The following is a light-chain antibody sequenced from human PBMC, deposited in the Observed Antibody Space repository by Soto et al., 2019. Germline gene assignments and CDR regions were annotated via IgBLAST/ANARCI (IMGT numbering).Light chain of an antibody. CDR2: GNS. Sequence: QSVLTQPPSVSGAPGQRVTISCTGSISNIGAGYDVHGYQQLPGTVPKVLIYGNSNRPSGVPDRFSGSKSGTSASLAITGLQAEDEADYYCQSYDISLSGFHVFGTGTKVTVL. J-gene: IGLJ1*01. CDR1: ISNIGAGYD. CDR3: QSYDISLSGFHV. V-gene: IGLV1-40*01.